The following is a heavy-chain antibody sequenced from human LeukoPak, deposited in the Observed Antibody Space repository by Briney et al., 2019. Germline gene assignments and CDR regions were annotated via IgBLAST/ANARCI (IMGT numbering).Heavy chain of an antibody. CDR1: GGAFIGYY. V-gene: IGHV4-34*01. D-gene: IGHD1-14*01. CDR2: INHSGST. CDR3: ARVNRHDAFDI. Sequence: PSETLSLTCGVYGGAFIGYYWSWIRQPPGKGLEWIGEINHSGSTHYNPSLKSRVTISVDTSKNQFSLKLSSVTAADTAVYYCARVNRHDAFDIWGQGTMVTVSS. J-gene: IGHJ3*02.